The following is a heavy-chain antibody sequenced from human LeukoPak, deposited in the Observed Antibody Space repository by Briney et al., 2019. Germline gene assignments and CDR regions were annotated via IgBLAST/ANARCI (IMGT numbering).Heavy chain of an antibody. CDR2: MNPNTGAT. Sequence: GASVKVSCKPSGYTFTGYYLHWVRQAPGQALEWMGWMNPNTGATMYAQKFQDRVSMSRDTSSSTAYMDLTSLRSDDTAVYFCARDRVGPGWPRPYYFEFWGQGTLVTVSS. CDR3: ARDRVGPGWPRPYYFEF. D-gene: IGHD6-19*01. CDR1: GYTFTGYY. V-gene: IGHV1-2*02. J-gene: IGHJ4*02.